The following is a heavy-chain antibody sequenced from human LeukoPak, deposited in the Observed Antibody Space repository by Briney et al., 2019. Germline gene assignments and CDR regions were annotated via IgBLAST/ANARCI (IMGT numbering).Heavy chain of an antibody. J-gene: IGHJ4*02. D-gene: IGHD3-22*01. Sequence: GASVKVSCKASGYTFTSYYMHWVRQAPGQGLEWMGWMNPNSGNTGYAQKFQGRVTMTRNTSISTAYMELSSLRSEDTAVYYCASGFDDSSGYYYDYWGQGTLVTVSS. CDR2: MNPNSGNT. CDR3: ASGFDDSSGYYYDY. V-gene: IGHV1-8*02. CDR1: GYTFTSYY.